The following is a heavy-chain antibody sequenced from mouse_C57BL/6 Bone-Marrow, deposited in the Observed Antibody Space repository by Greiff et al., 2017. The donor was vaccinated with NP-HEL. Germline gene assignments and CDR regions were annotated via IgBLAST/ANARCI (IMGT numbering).Heavy chain of an antibody. CDR3: AGNEERGVLDY. CDR1: GYTFTEYT. CDR2: FFPGSGSL. V-gene: IGHV1-62-2*01. J-gene: IGHJ2*01. Sequence: LQESGAELVKPGASVKLSCKASGYTFTEYTIHWVKQRSGQGLEWIGWFFPGSGSLKYNEKFKDKATVTTDKASSTVYMELSRLTSEDSAVYFCAGNEERGVLDYWGQGTTLTVSS.